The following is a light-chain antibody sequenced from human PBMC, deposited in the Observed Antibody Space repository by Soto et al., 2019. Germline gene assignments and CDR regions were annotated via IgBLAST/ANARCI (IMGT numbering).Light chain of an antibody. CDR2: SNN. V-gene: IGLV1-44*01. J-gene: IGLJ2*01. CDR3: AAWDDSLNGHVV. CDR1: SSNIGSNT. Sequence: QSVLTQSPSASGTPGQRVTISCSGSSSNIGSNTVSWYQQLPGTAPKLLIYSNNQRPSGVPDRFSGSKSGTSASLAISGLQSEDEADYYCAAWDDSLNGHVVFGGGTKLTVL.